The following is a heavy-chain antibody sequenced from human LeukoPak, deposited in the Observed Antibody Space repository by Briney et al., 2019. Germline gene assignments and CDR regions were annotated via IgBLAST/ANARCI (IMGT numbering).Heavy chain of an antibody. CDR3: ATEWVVAATALSWFDP. V-gene: IGHV1-2*02. CDR2: INPNSGGT. D-gene: IGHD2-15*01. CDR1: GYTFTGYY. Sequence: EAPVKVSCKASGYTFTGYYMHWVRQAPGQGLEWMGWINPNSGGTNYAQKFQGRVTMTRDTSISTAYMELSRLRSDDTAVYYCATEWVVAATALSWFDPWGQGTLVTVSS. J-gene: IGHJ5*02.